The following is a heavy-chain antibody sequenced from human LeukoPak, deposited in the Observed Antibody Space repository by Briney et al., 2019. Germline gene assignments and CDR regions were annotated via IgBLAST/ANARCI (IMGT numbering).Heavy chain of an antibody. J-gene: IGHJ6*03. V-gene: IGHV4-34*01. Sequence: SETLSLTCAVYGGSFSGYYWSWIRQPPGKGLEWIGEINHSGSTNYNPSLKSRVTISVDTSKNQFSLKLSSVTAADTAVYYCARTYYYDSSGYYYPYYYYYYMDVWGKGTTVTVSS. CDR3: ARTYYYDSSGYYYPYYYYYYMDV. CDR1: GGSFSGYY. CDR2: INHSGST. D-gene: IGHD3-22*01.